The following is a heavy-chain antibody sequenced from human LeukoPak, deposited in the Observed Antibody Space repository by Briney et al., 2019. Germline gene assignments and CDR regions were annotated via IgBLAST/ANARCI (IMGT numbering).Heavy chain of an antibody. CDR2: INHSGST. CDR1: GGSFSGYY. J-gene: IGHJ4*02. D-gene: IGHD2-2*01. Sequence: SETLSLTCAVYGGSFSGYYWSWIRQPPGKGLEWIGEINHSGSTNYNPSLKSRVTISVDTSKNQFSLKLSSVTAADTAVYYCARSPIVVVPAAEFDYWGQGTLVTVSS. CDR3: ARSPIVVVPAAEFDY. V-gene: IGHV4-34*01.